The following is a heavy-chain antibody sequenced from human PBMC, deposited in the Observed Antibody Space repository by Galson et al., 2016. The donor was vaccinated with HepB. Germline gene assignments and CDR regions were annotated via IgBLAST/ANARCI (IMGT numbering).Heavy chain of an antibody. J-gene: IGHJ3*02. CDR1: GDSLNSRPYF. D-gene: IGHD2-15*01. CDR2: FFDSETT. V-gene: IGHV4-39*01. CDR3: AGPSPASALRFDAFDI. Sequence: SETLSLTCNISGDSLNSRPYFWAWIRQSPGKGLEWIATFFDSETTYFTPSLKSRVPLSADTSKSQFFLTLTSVPAADAALYFCAGPSPASALRFDAFDIWGQGTVVTVTS.